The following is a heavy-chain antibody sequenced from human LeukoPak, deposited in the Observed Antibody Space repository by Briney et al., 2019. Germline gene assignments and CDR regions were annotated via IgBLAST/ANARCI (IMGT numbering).Heavy chain of an antibody. J-gene: IGHJ3*02. CDR1: GFTFDDYA. V-gene: IGHV3-43*02. CDR2: ISGEGGST. Sequence: GGCLRLSCAASGFTFDDYAMHWVRQAPGKGREWVSLISGEGGSTYYADSVNGRVTISRHNSKHSLYLQMNSLRTEDTALYYCAKDKIVATIFDAFDIWGQGTMVTVSS. D-gene: IGHD5-12*01. CDR3: AKDKIVATIFDAFDI.